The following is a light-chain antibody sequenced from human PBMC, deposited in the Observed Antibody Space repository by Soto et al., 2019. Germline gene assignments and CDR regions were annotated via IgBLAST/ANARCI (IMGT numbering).Light chain of an antibody. Sequence: DIQLTQSPSFLSASVGDRVTISCRASQAMNTYLAWYQQRPGAAPKLLVYGASNLYTGVPSRFSGSESGAVFTLTSSRLQPEDFATYYCQQLHSYPITFGQGTRLEIK. CDR3: QQLHSYPIT. J-gene: IGKJ5*01. V-gene: IGKV1-9*01. CDR1: QAMNTY. CDR2: GAS.